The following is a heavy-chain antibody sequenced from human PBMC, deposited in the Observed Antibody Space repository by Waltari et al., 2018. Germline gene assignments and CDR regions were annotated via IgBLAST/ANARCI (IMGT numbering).Heavy chain of an antibody. V-gene: IGHV3-30*02. CDR3: VKDGDFFVPGYDAFDV. CDR2: SRNDGNNK. J-gene: IGHJ3*01. CDR1: GFTFSNFG. Sequence: VQLEEFGGGVVQPGGSLTLSCAASGFTFSNFGMHWARQAPGQGLEWRTLSRNDGNNKYHADSVKGRLIISRDNSKNTLYRQISSLRADDTATYYCVKDGDFFVPGYDAFDVWGQGTMVTVSS. D-gene: IGHD4-17*01.